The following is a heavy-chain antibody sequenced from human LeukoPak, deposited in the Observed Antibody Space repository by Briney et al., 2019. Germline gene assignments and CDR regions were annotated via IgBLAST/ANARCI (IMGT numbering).Heavy chain of an antibody. J-gene: IGHJ5*02. V-gene: IGHV4-34*01. CDR3: AKRSVGATIVSNWFDP. CDR1: GGSFSGYY. D-gene: IGHD5-12*01. Sequence: SETLSLTCAVYGGSFSGYYWSWIRQPPGKGLEWIGEINHSGSTNYNPSLKSRVTISVDTSKNQFSLKLSSVTAADTAVYCCAKRSVGATIVSNWFDPWGQGTLVTVSS. CDR2: INHSGST.